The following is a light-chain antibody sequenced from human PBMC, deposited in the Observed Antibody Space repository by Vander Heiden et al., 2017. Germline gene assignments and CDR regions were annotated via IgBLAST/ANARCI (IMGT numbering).Light chain of an antibody. CDR3: QSYDTNSHV. V-gene: IGLV6-57*01. CDR1: SGSIASNY. Sequence: NIMPTQLPALSACPRASVTISGTPSSGSIASNYVQWYQQRPGSSPTTVIYENDQRAFGVPDRFSGSIDSSSNSASLTSSELKTEDEADCYCQSYDTNSHVFGTGTKVTVL. J-gene: IGLJ1*01. CDR2: END.